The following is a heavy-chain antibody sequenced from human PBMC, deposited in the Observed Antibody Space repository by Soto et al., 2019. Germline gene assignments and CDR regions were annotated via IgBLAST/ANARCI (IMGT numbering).Heavy chain of an antibody. V-gene: IGHV1-69*13. CDR1: GGTFSSYA. CDR2: IIPIFGTA. Sequence: ASVKVSCKASGGTFSSYAISWVRQAPGQGLEWMGGIIPIFGTANYAQKFQGRVTITADESTSTAYMELSSLRSEDTAVYYCARSNCSSTSCYTTYYYYYGMDVWGQRTTVTVSS. J-gene: IGHJ6*02. D-gene: IGHD2-2*02. CDR3: ARSNCSSTSCYTTYYYYYGMDV.